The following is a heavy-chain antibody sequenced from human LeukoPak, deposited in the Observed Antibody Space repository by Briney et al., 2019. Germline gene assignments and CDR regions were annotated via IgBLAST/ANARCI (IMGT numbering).Heavy chain of an antibody. V-gene: IGHV3-23*01. Sequence: GGSLRLSCAASGFTLSSYAMSWVRQAPGKGLEWVSAISGSGGSTYYADSVKGRFTISRDNSKNTLYLQMNSLRAEDTAVYYCAKGPYVLRYFDPHHFDYWGQGTLVTVSS. CDR2: ISGSGGST. CDR1: GFTLSSYA. J-gene: IGHJ4*02. D-gene: IGHD3-9*01. CDR3: AKGPYVLRYFDPHHFDY.